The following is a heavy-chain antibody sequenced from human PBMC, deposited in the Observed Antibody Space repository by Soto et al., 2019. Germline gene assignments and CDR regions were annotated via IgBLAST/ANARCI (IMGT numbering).Heavy chain of an antibody. CDR1: GLTVSGKKY. CDR3: ASWHEREHAYDV. CDR2: LYDVDGS. J-gene: IGHJ3*01. D-gene: IGHD1-1*01. Sequence: GGSLRLSCAAFGLTVSGKKYVAWVRQAPGKGLEWVSALYDVDGSFYADSVKGRFTTSSDSSKTTVYLQMNGLRPDDTAVYYCASWHEREHAYDVWGQGTTVTVSS. V-gene: IGHV3-53*01.